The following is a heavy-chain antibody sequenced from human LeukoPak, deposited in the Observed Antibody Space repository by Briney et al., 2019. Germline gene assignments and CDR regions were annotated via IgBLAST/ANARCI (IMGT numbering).Heavy chain of an antibody. CDR3: ARSDCSSTSCYPDY. D-gene: IGHD2-2*01. CDR2: IYTSGST. CDR1: GGSISSYY. V-gene: IGHV4-4*07. J-gene: IGHJ4*02. Sequence: PSETLSLTCTVSGGSISSYYWSWIRQPAGKGLEWIGRIYTSGSTNYNPSLKSRVTMSVDTSKNQFSLKLSSVTAADTAVYYCARSDCSSTSCYPDYWGQGTLVTVSP.